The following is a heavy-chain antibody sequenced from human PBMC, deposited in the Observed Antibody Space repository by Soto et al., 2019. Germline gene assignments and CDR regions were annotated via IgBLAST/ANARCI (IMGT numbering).Heavy chain of an antibody. CDR2: ISWNSGNI. CDR3: VKAGVRDLIVEVPVYFDI. Sequence: EVQLVESGGGLVQPGRSLKLSCAASGFIFENSGMHWVRQAPGKGLEWVSGISWNSGNIGYADSVKGRFSISRDNAKKSLYLLMNSLRPDDTAFYFCVKAGVRDLIVEVPVYFDIWGLGTLVTVSS. V-gene: IGHV3-9*01. D-gene: IGHD2-21*01. J-gene: IGHJ4*02. CDR1: GFIFENSG.